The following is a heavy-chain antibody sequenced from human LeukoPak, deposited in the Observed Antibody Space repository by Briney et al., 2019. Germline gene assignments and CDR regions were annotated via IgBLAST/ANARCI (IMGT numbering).Heavy chain of an antibody. CDR3: AAWGSGNY. V-gene: IGHV3-7*03. CDR2: INGDGSEK. J-gene: IGHJ4*02. CDR1: GFTFSNYW. D-gene: IGHD7-27*01. Sequence: PGGSLRLSCAASGFTFSNYWMNWIRQAPGKGLKWVAKINGDGSEKDYVDSVKGRFTISRDNAEKLVHLQMNSLGDEDTAVYYCAAWGSGNYWGQGILVIVSS.